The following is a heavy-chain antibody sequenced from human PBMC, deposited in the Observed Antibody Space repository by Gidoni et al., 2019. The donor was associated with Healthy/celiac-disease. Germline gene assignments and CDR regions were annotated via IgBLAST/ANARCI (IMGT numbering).Heavy chain of an antibody. D-gene: IGHD6-6*01. V-gene: IGHV3-23*01. J-gene: IGHJ4*02. CDR2: ISCSGGST. CDR3: AKNFFRSSSYPLDY. Sequence: AASGCTCSSYAMSWVRQAPGKGLEWVSGISCSGGSTYYADSLKGRFTISRDNSKNTLYLTMNSLRAEDSAVYYCAKNFFRSSSYPLDYWGQGTLVTVSS. CDR1: GCTCSSYA.